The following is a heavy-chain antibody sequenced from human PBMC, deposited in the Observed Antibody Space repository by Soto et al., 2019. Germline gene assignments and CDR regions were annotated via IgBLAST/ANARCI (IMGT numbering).Heavy chain of an antibody. CDR3: VSGTSFYDVLTGYYVDRWFDP. CDR2: IYYSGYT. CDR1: GDSTTSDAYY. Sequence: SETLSLTCSVSGDSTTSDAYYWGWIRQPPGKGLERLGSIYYSGYTYYNPSLKSRVTISVDRSRNQFSLNLRSVTAADTAVYYCVSGTSFYDVLTGYYVDRWFDPWGQGTLVTVSS. D-gene: IGHD3-9*01. V-gene: IGHV4-39*01. J-gene: IGHJ5*02.